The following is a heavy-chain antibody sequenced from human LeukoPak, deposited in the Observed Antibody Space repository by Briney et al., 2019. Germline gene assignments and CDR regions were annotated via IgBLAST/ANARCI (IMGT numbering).Heavy chain of an antibody. V-gene: IGHV3-9*01. Sequence: GRSLRLSCAASGFTFDDYAMHWVRQAPGKGLEGVSGISWNSGSIGYADSAKGRFTISRDNAKNSLYLQMNSLRAEDTALYYCAKVGPHDYSHGRSAFDIWGQGTMVTVSS. CDR2: ISWNSGSI. J-gene: IGHJ3*02. CDR1: GFTFDDYA. D-gene: IGHD4-11*01. CDR3: AKVGPHDYSHGRSAFDI.